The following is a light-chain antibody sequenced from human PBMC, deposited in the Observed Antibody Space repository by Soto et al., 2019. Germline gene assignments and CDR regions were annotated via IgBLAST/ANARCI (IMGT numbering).Light chain of an antibody. Sequence: DIQMTQSPSSLSASVGDRVTITCRASQSVARFLNWYQQKPGKAPKVLIYAASSLQTGVPSRFSGSGSGTDFTLTISSLQPEDFATYYCQQNYSPPPITFGQGTRLEIK. CDR3: QQNYSPPPIT. CDR2: AAS. J-gene: IGKJ5*01. CDR1: QSVARF. V-gene: IGKV1-39*01.